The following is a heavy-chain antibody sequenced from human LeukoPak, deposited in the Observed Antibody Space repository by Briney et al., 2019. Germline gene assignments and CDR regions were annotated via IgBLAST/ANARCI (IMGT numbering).Heavy chain of an antibody. CDR1: GFTFHDFY. V-gene: IGHV3-11*04. Sequence: GVSLRLSCVASGFTFHDFYMSWIRQTPEERLEWVAYISQSGNDVNYADSVRGRFTISRDNAKNSLYLQMNSLRAEDTAVYYCARAPQYSGSYHDYWGQGTLVTVSS. J-gene: IGHJ4*02. CDR2: ISQSGNDV. CDR3: ARAPQYSGSYHDY. D-gene: IGHD1-26*01.